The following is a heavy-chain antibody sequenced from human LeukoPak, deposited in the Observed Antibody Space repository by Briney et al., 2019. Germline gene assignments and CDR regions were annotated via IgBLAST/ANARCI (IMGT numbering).Heavy chain of an antibody. CDR3: ARECSGGSCYPTEDGMDV. V-gene: IGHV4-59*01. Sequence: SETLSLTCTVSGGSISSYYWGWIRQPPGKGLEWIWYIFHSGSTNSNPSLKSRVTISVDTSKNQFSLKLSSVTAADTAVYYCARECSGGSCYPTEDGMDVWGQGTTVTVSS. CDR2: IFHSGST. D-gene: IGHD2-15*01. J-gene: IGHJ6*02. CDR1: GGSISSYY.